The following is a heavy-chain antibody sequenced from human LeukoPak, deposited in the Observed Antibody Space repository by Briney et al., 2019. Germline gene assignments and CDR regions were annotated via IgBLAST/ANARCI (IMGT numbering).Heavy chain of an antibody. CDR2: IYYSGST. D-gene: IGHD6-25*01. CDR1: GYSISSGYY. J-gene: IGHJ4*02. CDR3: AREYSSAIDY. Sequence: SETLSFTCTVSGYSISSGYYWGWIRQPPGKGLEWIGSIYYSGSTYYNPSLKSRVTISVDTSKNQFSLKLSSVTAADTAVYYCAREYSSAIDYWGQGTLVTVSS. V-gene: IGHV4-38-2*02.